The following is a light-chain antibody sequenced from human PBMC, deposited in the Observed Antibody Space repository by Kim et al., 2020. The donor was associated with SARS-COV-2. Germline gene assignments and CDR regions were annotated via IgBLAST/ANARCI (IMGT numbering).Light chain of an antibody. CDR2: GAS. CDR1: QDIRND. Sequence: ASEGHRVTMTCRASQDIRNDLGWYQQNPGRGPKRLIYGASSLQSGVPSRFSGSGSGTEFTLTISSLQPEDFATYFCLQHNTYPITFGQGTRLEIK. J-gene: IGKJ5*01. CDR3: LQHNTYPIT. V-gene: IGKV1-17*01.